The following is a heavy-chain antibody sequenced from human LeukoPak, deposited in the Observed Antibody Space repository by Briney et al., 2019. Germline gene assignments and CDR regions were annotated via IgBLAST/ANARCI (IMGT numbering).Heavy chain of an antibody. D-gene: IGHD2-21*02. J-gene: IGHJ6*02. V-gene: IGHV6-1*01. CDR1: GDSVSSNSAA. CDR3: ARENIVVVTAIRNYYYYGMDV. Sequence: SQTLSLTCAISGDSVSSNSAAWNWIRQSPSRGLEWLGRTYYRSKWYNDYAVSVKSRITISPDTSKNQFSLQLNSVTPEDTAVYYCARENIVVVTAIRNYYYYGMDVWGQGTTVTVSS. CDR2: TYYRSKWYN.